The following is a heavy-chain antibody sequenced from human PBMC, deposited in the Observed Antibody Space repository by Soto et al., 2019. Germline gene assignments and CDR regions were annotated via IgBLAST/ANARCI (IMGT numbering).Heavy chain of an antibody. Sequence: PSQTLSLTCAISGDSVSSNSAAWNWIRQSPSRGLEWLGRTYYRSKWYNDYAVSVKSRITINPDTSKNQFSLQLNSVTPEDTAVYYCARDGGRIAAAGTAAYYYYGMDVWGQGTTVTVSS. CDR2: TYYRSKWYN. V-gene: IGHV6-1*01. J-gene: IGHJ6*02. D-gene: IGHD6-13*01. CDR1: GDSVSSNSAA. CDR3: ARDGGRIAAAGTAAYYYYGMDV.